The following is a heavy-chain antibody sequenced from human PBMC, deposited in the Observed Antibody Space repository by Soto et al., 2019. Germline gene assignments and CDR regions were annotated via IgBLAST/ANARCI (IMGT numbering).Heavy chain of an antibody. V-gene: IGHV3-30*03. CDR1: GFTVSTYG. CDR3: ARGLWSFDY. J-gene: IGHJ4*02. CDR2: ISRDGGTK. D-gene: IGHD5-18*01. Sequence: GGSLRLSCAVSGFTVSTYGMHWVRQAPGKGLEWVAVISRDGGTKYYTDSVKGRFTISRDNSKNTLYLQMNSLRAGDTAVYYCARGLWSFDYWGQGTLVTVSS.